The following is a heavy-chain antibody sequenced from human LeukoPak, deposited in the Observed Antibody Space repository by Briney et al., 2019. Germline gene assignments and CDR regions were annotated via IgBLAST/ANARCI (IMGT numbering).Heavy chain of an antibody. V-gene: IGHV5-51*01. CDR3: ARLRRWPSGAFDI. Sequence: GGPLQISCQGSGSPFTSFWIAWARQLPGKGLEWMGIMYPGDSDASYSPSFQGHVTLSADKSSSTCSLQWSPLEPSHPPLYYRARLRRWPSGAFDICGQGRTVTV. CDR1: GSPFTSFW. J-gene: IGHJ3*02. D-gene: IGHD4-23*01. CDR2: MYPGDSDA.